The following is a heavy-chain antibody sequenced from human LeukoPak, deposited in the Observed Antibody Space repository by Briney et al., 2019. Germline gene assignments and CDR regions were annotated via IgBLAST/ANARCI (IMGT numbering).Heavy chain of an antibody. V-gene: IGHV4-39*01. CDR1: GGSISSSSYY. CDR3: ASLVPPGWLDP. Sequence: PSETLSLTCTVSGGSISSSSYYWGWIRQPPGKGLEWIGEINHSGSTNYNPSLKSRVTISVDTSKNQFSLKLSSVTATDAAVYYCASLVPPGWLDPWGQGTLVTVSS. CDR2: INHSGST. J-gene: IGHJ5*02. D-gene: IGHD1-14*01.